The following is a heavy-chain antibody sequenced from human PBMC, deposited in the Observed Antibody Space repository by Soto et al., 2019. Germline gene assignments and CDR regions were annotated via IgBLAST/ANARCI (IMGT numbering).Heavy chain of an antibody. J-gene: IGHJ5*02. CDR1: GGSISSYY. V-gene: IGHV4-59*01. Sequence: SETLYLTCTVSGGSISSYYWSWIRQPPGKGLEWIGYIYYSGSTNYNPSLKSRVTISVDTSKNQFSLKLSSVTAADTAVYYCARFSIAAAGTGWFDPWGQGTLVTVSS. CDR2: IYYSGST. CDR3: ARFSIAAAGTGWFDP. D-gene: IGHD6-13*01.